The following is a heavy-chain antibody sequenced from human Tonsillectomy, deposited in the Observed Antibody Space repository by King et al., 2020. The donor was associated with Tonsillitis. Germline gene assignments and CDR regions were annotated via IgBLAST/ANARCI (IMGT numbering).Heavy chain of an antibody. Sequence: VQLVESGGGVVQPGRSLRLSCAASGFTFSSYGMHWVRQAPGKGLEWVAVIWYDGSNKYYADFGKGRFTISRDNSKNTLYLHMNSLRAEDTAVFFCAKDMTSNWDSPNDAFDVWGQGTMVTVSS. J-gene: IGHJ3*01. CDR1: GFTFSSYG. CDR3: AKDMTSNWDSPNDAFDV. CDR2: IWYDGSNK. V-gene: IGHV3-33*06. D-gene: IGHD1-7*01.